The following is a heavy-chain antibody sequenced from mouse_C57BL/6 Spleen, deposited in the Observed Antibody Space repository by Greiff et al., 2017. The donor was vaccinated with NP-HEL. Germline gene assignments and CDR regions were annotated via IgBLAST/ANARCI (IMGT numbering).Heavy chain of an antibody. CDR3: ATSSYGYFDY. Sequence: LQESGAELVRPGTSVKVSCKASGYAFTNYLIEWVKQRPGQGLEWIGVINPGSGGTNYNEKFKGKATLTADKSSSTAYMQLSSLTSEDSAVYFCATSSYGYFDYWGQGTTLTVSS. D-gene: IGHD1-1*01. CDR2: INPGSGGT. J-gene: IGHJ2*01. V-gene: IGHV1-54*01. CDR1: GYAFTNYL.